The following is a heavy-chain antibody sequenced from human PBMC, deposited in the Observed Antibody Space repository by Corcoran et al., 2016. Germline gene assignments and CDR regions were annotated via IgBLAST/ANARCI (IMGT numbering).Heavy chain of an antibody. CDR2: INPNSGGT. J-gene: IGHJ4*02. V-gene: IGHV1-2*02. CDR3: ARGPGKIYDYVWGSYRYFFDY. CDR1: GYTFTGYY. D-gene: IGHD3-16*02. Sequence: QVQLVQSGAEVKKPGASVKVSCKASGYTFTGYYMHWVRQAPGQGLEWMGWINPNSGGTNYAQKFQGRVTMTRDTSISTAYMERSRLRSDDTAVYYCARGPGKIYDYVWGSYRYFFDYWGQGTLVTVSS.